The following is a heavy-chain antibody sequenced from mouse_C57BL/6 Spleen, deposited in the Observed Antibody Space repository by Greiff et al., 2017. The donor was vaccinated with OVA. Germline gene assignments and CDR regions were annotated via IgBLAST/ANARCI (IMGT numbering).Heavy chain of an antibody. CDR1: GFNIKDDY. CDR3: ATRQGGRSYWFAY. D-gene: IGHD1-1*01. V-gene: IGHV14-4*01. Sequence: VQLQQSGAELVRPGASVKLSCTASGFNIKDDYMHWVKQRPEQGLEWIGWIDPENRDTEYASKFQGKATITADTSSNTAYLQLSSLTSEDPAVYYCATRQGGRSYWFAYWGQGTLVTVSA. J-gene: IGHJ3*01. CDR2: IDPENRDT.